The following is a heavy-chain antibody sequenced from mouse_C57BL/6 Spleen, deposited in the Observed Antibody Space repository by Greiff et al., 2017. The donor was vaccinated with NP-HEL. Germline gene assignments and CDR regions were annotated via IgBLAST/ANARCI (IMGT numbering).Heavy chain of an antibody. CDR3: ARGSWGGY. CDR1: GYAFTNYL. Sequence: VQLQQSGAELVRPGTSVKVSCKASGYAFTNYLIEWVKQRPGQGLEWIGVINPGSGGTNYNEKFKGKATLTADKSSSTAYMQLSSLTSEDSAVYFCARGSWGGYWGQGTTLTVSS. V-gene: IGHV1-54*01. J-gene: IGHJ2*01. CDR2: INPGSGGT.